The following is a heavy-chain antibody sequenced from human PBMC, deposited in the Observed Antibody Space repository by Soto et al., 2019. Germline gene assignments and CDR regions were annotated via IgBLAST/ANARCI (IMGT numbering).Heavy chain of an antibody. J-gene: IGHJ6*02. CDR1: GYSFTTYG. Sequence: QVQLVQSGGEVKKPGASVKVSCKTSGYSFTTYGISWVRQAPGQGQEWMGWISAYNGNTNYAQKLQGRVTMTTDTSTSTAYMALRSLRSDDTAVYYCAREGPAPYYYCGMDVWGQGSTVTVS. CDR2: ISAYNGNT. CDR3: AREGPAPYYYCGMDV. V-gene: IGHV1-18*01.